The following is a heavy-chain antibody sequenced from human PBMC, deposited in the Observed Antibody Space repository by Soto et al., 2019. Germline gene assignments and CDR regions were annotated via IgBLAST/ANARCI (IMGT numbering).Heavy chain of an antibody. V-gene: IGHV3-30*03. J-gene: IGHJ6*02. Sequence: PGGSLRLSCAASGFTFSSYGMHWVRQAPGKGLEWVAVISYDGSNKYYADSVKGRFTISRDNSKHTLYLQMNSLRAEDTAVYYSARDHVVVAATFRASYYGMDVWGQGPTVTVSS. CDR1: GFTFSSYG. CDR2: ISYDGSNK. D-gene: IGHD2-15*01. CDR3: ARDHVVVAATFRASYYGMDV.